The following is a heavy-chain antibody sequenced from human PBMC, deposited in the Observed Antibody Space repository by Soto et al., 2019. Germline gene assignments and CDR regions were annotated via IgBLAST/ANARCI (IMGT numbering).Heavy chain of an antibody. CDR3: AKDLGSGDPINFDY. CDR2: IVPNVGTV. V-gene: IGHV1-69*05. CDR1: GGTLSSFINYP. Sequence: ASVKVSCKASGGTLSSFINYPINWVRQAPGQGLEWMGGIVPNVGTVNYAQKFQGRFTISRDNSKNTLYLQMNSLRAEDTAVYYCAKDLGSGDPINFDYWGQGTLVTVSS. D-gene: IGHD3-10*01. J-gene: IGHJ4*02.